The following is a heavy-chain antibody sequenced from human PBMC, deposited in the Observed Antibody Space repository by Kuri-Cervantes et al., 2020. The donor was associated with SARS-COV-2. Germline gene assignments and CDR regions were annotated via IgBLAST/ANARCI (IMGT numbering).Heavy chain of an antibody. J-gene: IGHJ6*03. CDR3: AKDPVYYYYYMDV. CDR1: GFTFSSYG. Sequence: GGSLRLSCAASGFTFSSYGMHWVRQAPGKGLEWVAFIRYDGSNKYYADFVKGRFTISRDNSKNTLYLQMNSLRAEDTAVYYCAKDPVYYYYYMDVWGKGTTVTVSS. CDR2: IRYDGSNK. V-gene: IGHV3-30*02.